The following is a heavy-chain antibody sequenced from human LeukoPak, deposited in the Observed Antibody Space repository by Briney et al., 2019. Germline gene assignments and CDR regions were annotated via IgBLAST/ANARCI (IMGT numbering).Heavy chain of an antibody. V-gene: IGHV3-7*03. CDR1: GITFSNYW. Sequence: GGSLRLSCAASGITFSNYWMKWVRQAPGKGLEWLATIKQDGSDKFYVDSVKGRFTISRDNAGNSLYLQMDSLRAEDTAVYYCATYHNTLTAKRSYYWGQGTLVTVSS. J-gene: IGHJ4*02. CDR2: IKQDGSDK. D-gene: IGHD2-21*02. CDR3: ATYHNTLTAKRSYY.